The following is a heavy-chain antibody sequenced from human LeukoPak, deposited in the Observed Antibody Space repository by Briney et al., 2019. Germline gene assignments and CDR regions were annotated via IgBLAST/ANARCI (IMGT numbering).Heavy chain of an antibody. CDR2: LYPSGSS. J-gene: IGHJ3*01. D-gene: IGHD3-16*02. CDR3: ARDYINYDYVWGSYRRDSLDDAFDF. CDR1: GASISSYY. Sequence: SETLSLTCTVSGASISSYYWSWIRQPAGKGLEWIRRLYPSGSSNYNPSLKSRVTISGDTSKNQFSMKLNSVTAADTAVYYCARDYINYDYVWGSYRRDSLDDAFDFWGQGSMVTVSS. V-gene: IGHV4-4*07.